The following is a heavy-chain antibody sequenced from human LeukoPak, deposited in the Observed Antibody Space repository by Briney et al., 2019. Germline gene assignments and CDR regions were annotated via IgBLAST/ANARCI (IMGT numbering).Heavy chain of an antibody. V-gene: IGHV1-2*02. CDR3: ARVGREADSSFMDYYYYMDV. D-gene: IGHD6-19*01. CDR2: INPNSGGT. Sequence: ASVKVSCKASVYNFIGYYMHWVRQAPGQGLEWMGWINPNSGGTNYAQKFQGRVTMIRDTSISTASMELSRLRSDDTAVYYCARVGREADSSFMDYYYYMDVWGKGTTVTVSS. CDR1: VYNFIGYY. J-gene: IGHJ6*03.